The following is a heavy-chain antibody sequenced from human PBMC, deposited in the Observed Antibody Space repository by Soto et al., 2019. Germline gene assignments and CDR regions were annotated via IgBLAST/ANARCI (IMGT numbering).Heavy chain of an antibody. V-gene: IGHV3-11*06. CDR2: ISGSSGYT. CDR3: ARERGRIPYYGMDV. CDR1: GFTFIDYY. J-gene: IGHJ6*02. Sequence: QVQLVEPGGGLVKPGGSLRLSCAASGFTFIDYYMSWIRQAPGKGREWGSYISGSSGYTNYADSVKGRVTIARENAKNSLYLQMNSLRAEDTAVDYCARERGRIPYYGMDVWGQGTTVTVSS. D-gene: IGHD2-15*01.